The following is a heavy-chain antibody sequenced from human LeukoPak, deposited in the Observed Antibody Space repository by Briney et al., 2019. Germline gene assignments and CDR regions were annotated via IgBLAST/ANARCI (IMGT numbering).Heavy chain of an antibody. CDR1: GFTFNNYA. V-gene: IGHV3-23*01. D-gene: IGHD3-16*01. CDR3: ARGMGASTYYFDY. J-gene: IGHJ4*02. CDR2: ISGGAGST. Sequence: GGSLRLSCAASGFTFNNYAMSWVRQAPGKGLEWVSIISGGAGSTYYADSLKGRFTISRDNSKNTLYLQMNSLRAEDTAMYYCARGMGASTYYFDYWGQGTLVTVSS.